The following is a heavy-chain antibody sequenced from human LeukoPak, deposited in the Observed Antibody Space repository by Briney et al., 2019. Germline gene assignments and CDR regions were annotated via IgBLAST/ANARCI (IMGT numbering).Heavy chain of an antibody. D-gene: IGHD3-9*01. CDR2: IRSKTDGGTT. Sequence: PGGSLRLSCAASGFTFSNAWMSWVRQAPGKGLEWVGRIRSKTDGGTTDYAAPVKGRFTISRDDSKNTLYLQMNSLKTEDTAVYYCTTDPAYYDISLDWYFDLWGRGALVTVSS. V-gene: IGHV3-15*01. J-gene: IGHJ2*01. CDR3: TTDPAYYDISLDWYFDL. CDR1: GFTFSNAW.